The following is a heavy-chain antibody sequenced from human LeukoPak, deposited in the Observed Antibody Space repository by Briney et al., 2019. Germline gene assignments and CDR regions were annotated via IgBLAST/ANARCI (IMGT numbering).Heavy chain of an antibody. CDR2: ISGSGGST. CDR3: ARDSEPDFWSGYYCLDY. D-gene: IGHD3-3*01. V-gene: IGHV3-23*01. CDR1: GFTFSSYA. Sequence: AGGSLRLSCAASGFTFSSYAMSWVRQAPGKGLEWVSAISGSGGSTYYADSVKGRFTISRDNSKNTLYLQMNSLRAKDTAVYYCARDSEPDFWSGYYCLDYWGQGTLVTVSS. J-gene: IGHJ4*02.